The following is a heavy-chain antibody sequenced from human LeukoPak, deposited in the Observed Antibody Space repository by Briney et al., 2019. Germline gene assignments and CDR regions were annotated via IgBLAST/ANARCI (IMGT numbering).Heavy chain of an antibody. CDR2: IYYSGST. D-gene: IGHD2-15*01. V-gene: IGHV4-59*01. J-gene: IGHJ3*02. Sequence: SETLSLTCTVSGCSISSYYWSWIRQPPGKGLEWIGYIYYSGSTNYNPSLKSRVTISVDTSKNQFSLKLSSVTAADTAVYYCAREGSVVVAATPSAFDIWGQGTMVTVSS. CDR1: GCSISSYY. CDR3: AREGSVVVAATPSAFDI.